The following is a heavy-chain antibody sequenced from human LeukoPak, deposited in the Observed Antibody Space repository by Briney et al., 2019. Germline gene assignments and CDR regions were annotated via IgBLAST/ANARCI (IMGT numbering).Heavy chain of an antibody. J-gene: IGHJ6*04. CDR3: ARLFSGAGFSSSSRLLDV. Sequence: GASVKVSCKASGYTFTGYYLHWVRQAPGQGLEWMGWINPNTGGTNCAQKFQGRITMTRDTSIDTTYMELNRLRSDDTAIYYCARLFSGAGFSSSSRLLDVWGKGTTVTVSS. CDR2: INPNTGGT. D-gene: IGHD6-6*01. V-gene: IGHV1-2*02. CDR1: GYTFTGYY.